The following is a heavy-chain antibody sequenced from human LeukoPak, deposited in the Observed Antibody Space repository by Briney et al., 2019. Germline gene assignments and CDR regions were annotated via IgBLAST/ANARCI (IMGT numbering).Heavy chain of an antibody. CDR3: AKDLSLLWFGELLLGNY. J-gene: IGHJ4*02. D-gene: IGHD3-10*01. V-gene: IGHV3-23*01. CDR1: GFIFSSYA. CDR2: ISGGGDTT. Sequence: GGSLRLSCAASGFIFSSYAMSWVRQAPGKGLEWVSVISGGGDTTYYADSVKGRFTISRDNAKNTLFLQMNSLRAEDTAVYFCAKDLSLLWFGELLLGNYWGQGTLVTVSS.